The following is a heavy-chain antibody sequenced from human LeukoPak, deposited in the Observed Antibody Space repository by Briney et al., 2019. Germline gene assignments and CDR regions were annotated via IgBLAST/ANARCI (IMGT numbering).Heavy chain of an antibody. CDR1: GFTFSDYY. CDR3: ARGSECSGGSCYPVGYYYYYGMDV. D-gene: IGHD2-15*01. V-gene: IGHV3-11*06. J-gene: IGHJ6*04. Sequence: PGGSLRLPCAASGFTFSDYYMSWIRQAPGKGLEWVSYISSSSSYTNYADSVKGRFTISRDNAKNSLYLQMNSLRAEDTAVYYCARGSECSGGSCYPVGYYYYYGMDVWGKGTTVTVSS. CDR2: ISSSSSYT.